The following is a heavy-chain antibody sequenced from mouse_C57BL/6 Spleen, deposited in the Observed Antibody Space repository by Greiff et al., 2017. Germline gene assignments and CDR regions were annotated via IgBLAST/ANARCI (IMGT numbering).Heavy chain of an antibody. Sequence: VQLQQSGAELVRPGASVKLSCTASGFNIKDDYMHWVKQRPEQGLEWIGWIDTENGDTEYASKFQGKATITADTSSNTAYLQLSSLTSEDTSGYYWTTKFAYWGQGTLVTVSA. CDR3: TTKFAY. CDR2: IDTENGDT. J-gene: IGHJ3*01. V-gene: IGHV14-4*01. CDR1: GFNIKDDY.